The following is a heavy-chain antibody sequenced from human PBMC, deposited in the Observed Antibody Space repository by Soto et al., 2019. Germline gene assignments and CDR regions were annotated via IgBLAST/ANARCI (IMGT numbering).Heavy chain of an antibody. D-gene: IGHD3-16*01. Sequence: SLVTNCLTSSFLGDYIGNGYYWGLLQQHPGKWLAWIGIIYHGGSTYYNPSLNSRVTLSIDMTNNHVSLTLNSVTAADTAVYYCARVGPWVPYYEDSSPYTFKTWFDPLRQRTLVPFSS. CDR1: GDYIGNGYY. CDR2: IYHGGST. J-gene: IGHJ5*02. V-gene: IGHV4-38-2*02. CDR3: ARVGPWVPYYEDSSPYTFKTWFDP.